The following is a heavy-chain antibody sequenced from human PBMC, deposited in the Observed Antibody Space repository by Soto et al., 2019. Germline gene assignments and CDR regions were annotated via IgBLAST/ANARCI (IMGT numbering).Heavy chain of an antibody. CDR3: ATKVYYDSSGYAFDI. D-gene: IGHD3-22*01. CDR2: ISAYNGNT. J-gene: IGHJ3*02. V-gene: IGHV1-18*01. CDR1: GYTFTSYG. Sequence: ASVKVSCKASGYTFTSYGISWVRQAPGQGLEWMGWISAYNGNTNYAQKLQGRVTMTTDTSTSTAYMELRSLRSDDTAVYYCATKVYYDSSGYAFDIWGQGTMVTVSS.